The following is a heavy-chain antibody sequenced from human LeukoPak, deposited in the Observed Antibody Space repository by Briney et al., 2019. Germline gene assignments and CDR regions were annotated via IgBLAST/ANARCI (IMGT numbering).Heavy chain of an antibody. Sequence: PGGSLRLSCAASGFTFSSYSMNWDRQAPGKGLEWVSSISSSSSYIYYADSVKGRFTISRDNAKNSLYLQMNSLRAEDTAVYYCARGVGTMVRGVIWRYFDYWGQGTLVTVSS. CDR2: ISSSSSYI. D-gene: IGHD3-10*01. CDR1: GFTFSSYS. V-gene: IGHV3-21*01. CDR3: ARGVGTMVRGVIWRYFDY. J-gene: IGHJ4*02.